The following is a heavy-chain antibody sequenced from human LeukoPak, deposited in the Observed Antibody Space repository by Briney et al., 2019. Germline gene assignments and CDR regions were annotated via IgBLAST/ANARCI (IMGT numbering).Heavy chain of an antibody. V-gene: IGHV3-30*18. Sequence: GGSLRLSCAASGFTFSSYGMHWARQAPGKGLEWVAVISYDGSNKYYADSVKGRLTISRDNSKNTLYLQMNSLRAEDTAVYYCAKVYYYDRDPHDYWGQGTLVTVSS. CDR2: ISYDGSNK. CDR3: AKVYYYDRDPHDY. D-gene: IGHD3-22*01. CDR1: GFTFSSYG. J-gene: IGHJ4*02.